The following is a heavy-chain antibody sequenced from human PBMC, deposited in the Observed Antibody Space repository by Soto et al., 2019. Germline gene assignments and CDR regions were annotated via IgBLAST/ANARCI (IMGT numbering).Heavy chain of an antibody. D-gene: IGHD3-22*01. J-gene: IGHJ5*02. CDR3: ARGINYYDSSGDSWFDP. V-gene: IGHV4-30-2*01. Sequence: WTWIRQPPGAGLEWIGHMYHSGTTYYNPSLKSRVTMSVDTSKNQFSLKLSSVTAADTAMYYCARGINYYDSSGDSWFDPWGQGTLVTVSS. CDR2: MYHSGTT.